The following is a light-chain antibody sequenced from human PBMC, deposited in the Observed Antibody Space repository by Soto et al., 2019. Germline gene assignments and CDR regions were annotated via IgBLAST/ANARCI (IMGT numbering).Light chain of an antibody. CDR3: AAWDDSLNGVV. V-gene: IGLV1-36*01. CDR1: YSNIGKNA. Sequence: QSVLTQPPSVSEAPRQRVTISCSGSYSNIGKNAVNWYQQLPGKAPKLLIYYDDILPSGVSDRFSGSKSGTSASLAISGLQSEDEADYYCAAWDDSLNGVVFGGGTQLTVL. CDR2: YDD. J-gene: IGLJ7*01.